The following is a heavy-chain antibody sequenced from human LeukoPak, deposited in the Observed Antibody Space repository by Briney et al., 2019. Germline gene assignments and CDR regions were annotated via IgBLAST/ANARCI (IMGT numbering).Heavy chain of an antibody. J-gene: IGHJ4*02. Sequence: ASVKVSCKASGYTFTGYYMHWVRQAPGQGLEWMGWINPNSGGTNYAQKFQGRVTMTRDTSISTAYMELSRLRSDDTAVYYCARVRYCSSTSCLRGFLDYWGQGTLVTVSS. CDR1: GYTFTGYY. D-gene: IGHD2-2*01. CDR3: ARVRYCSSTSCLRGFLDY. CDR2: INPNSGGT. V-gene: IGHV1-2*02.